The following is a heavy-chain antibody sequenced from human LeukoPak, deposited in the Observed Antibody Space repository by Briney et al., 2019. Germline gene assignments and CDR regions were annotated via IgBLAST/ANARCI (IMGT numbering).Heavy chain of an antibody. CDR2: ISYDGSNK. J-gene: IGHJ4*02. CDR3: AREKGLVTRSDFDY. CDR1: GFTFSSYA. V-gene: IGHV3-30-3*01. Sequence: PGGSLRLSCAASGFTFSSYAMHWVRQAPGKGLEWVAVISYDGSNKYYADSVKGRFTISRDNSKNPLYLQMNSLRAEDTAVYYCAREKGLVTRSDFDYWGQGTLVTVSS. D-gene: IGHD5-18*01.